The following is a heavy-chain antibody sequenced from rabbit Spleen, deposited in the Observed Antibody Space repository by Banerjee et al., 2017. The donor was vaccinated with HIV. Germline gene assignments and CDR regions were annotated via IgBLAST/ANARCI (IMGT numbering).Heavy chain of an antibody. CDR2: IYTTSSST. Sequence: QSLEESGGDMVKPGASLTLTCTASGFSFSSGYYASWVRPAPGKGLELIACIYTTSSSTWYASWVNGRFTISRSTSLNTVDLKMTSLTVADTATYFCARDLDGVIGWNFGWWGQGTLVTVS. CDR1: GFSFSSGYY. J-gene: IGHJ4*01. V-gene: IGHV1S43*01. CDR3: ARDLDGVIGWNFGW. D-gene: IGHD1-1*01.